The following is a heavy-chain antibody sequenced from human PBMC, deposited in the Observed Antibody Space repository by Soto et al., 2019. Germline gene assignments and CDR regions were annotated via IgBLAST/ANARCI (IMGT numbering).Heavy chain of an antibody. CDR2: ISGGGGST. Sequence: EVQLLESGGGLVQPGGSLRLSCAASGFTFSSYAMSWVRQAPGKGLEWVSAISGGGGSTYYEDSVKGRFTISRDNSKNTLYLQMNSLRAEDTAVYYCARGGSGYGPADFDYWGQGTLVTVSS. D-gene: IGHD5-12*01. CDR1: GFTFSSYA. V-gene: IGHV3-23*01. J-gene: IGHJ4*02. CDR3: ARGGSGYGPADFDY.